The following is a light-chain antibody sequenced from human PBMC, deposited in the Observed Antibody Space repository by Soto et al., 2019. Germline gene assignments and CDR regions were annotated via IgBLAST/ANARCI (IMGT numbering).Light chain of an antibody. Sequence: EIVFTQSPGTLSLSPGERATLSCRASQSVSSSYLAWYQQKPGQAPRLLMFGASSRANGIPARFSGSGSGTDFTLTIRSLEPEDFAFYYCQQRSNWHPITFGQGTRLEIK. CDR1: QSVSSSY. CDR3: QQRSNWHPIT. J-gene: IGKJ5*01. CDR2: GAS. V-gene: IGKV3D-20*02.